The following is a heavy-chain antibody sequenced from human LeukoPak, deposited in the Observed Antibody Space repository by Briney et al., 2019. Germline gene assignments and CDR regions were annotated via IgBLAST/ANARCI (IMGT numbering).Heavy chain of an antibody. CDR3: ATRIAADLRAFDI. CDR2: ISGSGGST. CDR1: GFTFSSYA. D-gene: IGHD6-25*01. V-gene: IGHV3-23*01. Sequence: GGSLRLSCAASGFTFSSYAMTWVRQAPGKGLEWVSAISGSGGSTSYADSVKGRCTISRDNSKNTLFLQMNSLRAEDTAVYYCATRIAADLRAFDIWGQGTTVTVSS. J-gene: IGHJ3*02.